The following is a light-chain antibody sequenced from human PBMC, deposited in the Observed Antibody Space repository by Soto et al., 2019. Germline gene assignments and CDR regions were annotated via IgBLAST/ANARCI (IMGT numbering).Light chain of an antibody. Sequence: EIVLTQSPGTLSLSPGERATLSCRASQRVSNNYLAWFQQKPGQAPRVLIYGASSRATGIPDRFSGSGSGTDFTLTISRLESEDLAVYYCQQYDISPFTFGPGTKVDVK. J-gene: IGKJ3*01. CDR2: GAS. V-gene: IGKV3-20*01. CDR3: QQYDISPFT. CDR1: QRVSNNY.